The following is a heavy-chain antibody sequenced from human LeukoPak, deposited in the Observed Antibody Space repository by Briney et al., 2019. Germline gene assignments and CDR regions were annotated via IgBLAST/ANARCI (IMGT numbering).Heavy chain of an antibody. CDR1: GYTFTNYA. Sequence: GASVKVSCKASGYTFTNYAMHWVRQAPGQRLEWMGWINAGNGNTRYSQKFQGGVTITRDTSASTAYMELSSLRSEDTAVYYCATRPRRDGYKNFDYWGQGTLVTVSS. CDR3: ATRPRRDGYKNFDY. CDR2: INAGNGNT. V-gene: IGHV1-3*01. D-gene: IGHD5-24*01. J-gene: IGHJ4*02.